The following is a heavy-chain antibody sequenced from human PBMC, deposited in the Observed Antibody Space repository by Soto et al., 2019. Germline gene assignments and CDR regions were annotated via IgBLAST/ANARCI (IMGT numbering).Heavy chain of an antibody. J-gene: IGHJ6*02. D-gene: IGHD2-2*01. Sequence: SETLSLTWTVSCGSISSYYWSWILQPPGKGLEWIGYIYYSGSTNYNPSLKSRVTISVDTSKNQFSLKLSSVTAADTAVYYCARDLRYCSSTSCFSNGMDVWGQGTTVTVSS. V-gene: IGHV4-59*01. CDR1: CGSISSYY. CDR2: IYYSGST. CDR3: ARDLRYCSSTSCFSNGMDV.